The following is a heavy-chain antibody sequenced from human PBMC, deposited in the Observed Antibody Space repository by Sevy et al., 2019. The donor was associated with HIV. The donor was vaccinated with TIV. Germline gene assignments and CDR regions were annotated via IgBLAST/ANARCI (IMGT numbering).Heavy chain of an antibody. J-gene: IGHJ6*02. D-gene: IGHD3-10*01. CDR1: GFTFSSYW. CDR2: IKQDGSEK. Sequence: GGSLRLSCAASGFTFSSYWMSWVRQAPGKGLEWVANIKQDGSEKYYVDSVKGRFTISRDNAKSSLYLQWNSLRAEDTAIYYCARSYFGSGTSYGMDVWDQGTTVTVSS. CDR3: ARSYFGSGTSYGMDV. V-gene: IGHV3-7*01.